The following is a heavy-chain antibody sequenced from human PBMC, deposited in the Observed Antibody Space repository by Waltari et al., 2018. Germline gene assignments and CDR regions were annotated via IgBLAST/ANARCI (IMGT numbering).Heavy chain of an antibody. V-gene: IGHV4-39*02. CDR2: VYYSWSV. Sequence: QPHLQASGPGLVKPSATLSLTCPVSGDSIRSGRYYWGWIRQSPGKGLEWIGSVYYSWSVYSDGKTYQNPSLKGRVTISVDLSKNEFSLKLESVTAADAAVYFCARDQEFYQHWGQGTLVTVSS. CDR3: ARDQEFYQH. J-gene: IGHJ1*01. CDR1: GDSIRSGRYY.